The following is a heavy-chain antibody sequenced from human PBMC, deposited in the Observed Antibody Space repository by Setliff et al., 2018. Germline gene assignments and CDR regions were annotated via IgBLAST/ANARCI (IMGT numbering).Heavy chain of an antibody. CDR1: GGSFSNYA. J-gene: IGHJ5*01. V-gene: IGHV1-69*13. CDR2: FIPILGAT. Sequence: SVKVSCKVSGGSFSNYAINWVRQVSGQGLEWMGRFIPILGATNYAQNFQGRVTITADESTSTGYMELRSLRSDDTAVYYCARELRSPYWHLDSWGQGTQVTVSS. CDR3: ARELRSPYWHLDS. D-gene: IGHD3-16*01.